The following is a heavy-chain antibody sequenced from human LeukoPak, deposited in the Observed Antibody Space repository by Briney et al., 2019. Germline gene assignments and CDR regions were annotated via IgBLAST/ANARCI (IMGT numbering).Heavy chain of an antibody. D-gene: IGHD2-2*01. V-gene: IGHV4-39*01. CDR2: IYYSGST. CDR1: GGSISSSSYY. CDR3: ARLSCSSASCSHVGYYYYGLDV. J-gene: IGHJ6*02. Sequence: SETLSLTCTVSGGSISSSSYYWGWIRQPPGKGLEWIGSIYYSGSTYYNPSLKSRVTISVDTSKNQFSLKLSSVTAADTAVYYCARLSCSSASCSHVGYYYYGLDVWGQGTTVTVSS.